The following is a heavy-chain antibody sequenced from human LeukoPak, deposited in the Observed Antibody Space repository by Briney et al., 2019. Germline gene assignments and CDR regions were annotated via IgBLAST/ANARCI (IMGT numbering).Heavy chain of an antibody. CDR1: GGSINTYY. J-gene: IGHJ4*02. V-gene: IGHV4-59*12. CDR3: ARDIFDGRTSCYGAGVYCDY. CDR2: IYYTGIT. D-gene: IGHD2-2*01. Sequence: SETLSLTCTVSGGSINTYYGSWIRQPPGKGLEWIGYIYYTGITNYNPSLKGRVTMSVDTSKNQFSLRLSSVTAADTAVYYCARDIFDGRTSCYGAGVYCDYWGQGTLVTVS.